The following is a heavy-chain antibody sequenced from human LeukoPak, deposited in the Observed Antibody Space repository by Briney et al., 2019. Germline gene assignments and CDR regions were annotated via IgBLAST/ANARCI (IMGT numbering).Heavy chain of an antibody. Sequence: SVKVSCKASGGTFSSYAISWVRQAPGQGLEWMGRIIPILGIANYAQKFQGRVTITADKSTSTAYMELSSLRSEDTAVYYCAKNVGEDAFDIWGQGTMVTVSS. J-gene: IGHJ3*02. V-gene: IGHV1-69*04. CDR3: AKNVGEDAFDI. D-gene: IGHD2-21*01. CDR2: IIPILGIA. CDR1: GGTFSSYA.